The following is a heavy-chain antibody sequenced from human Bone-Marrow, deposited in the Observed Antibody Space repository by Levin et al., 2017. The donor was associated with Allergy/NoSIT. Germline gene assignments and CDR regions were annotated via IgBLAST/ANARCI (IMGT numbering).Heavy chain of an antibody. V-gene: IGHV4-59*01. CDR3: VGGPAVATSWFDP. CDR2: TSYRGSA. CDR1: GGSITSSY. Sequence: KPSETLSLTCDVSGGSITSSYWSWIRQSPGGGLEWIATTSYRGSATYNPSLSSRVTVSVDLSNNHLSLTVISVTAADAAMYYCVGGPAVATSWFDPWGQGTRVTVSS. J-gene: IGHJ5*02. D-gene: IGHD5-12*01.